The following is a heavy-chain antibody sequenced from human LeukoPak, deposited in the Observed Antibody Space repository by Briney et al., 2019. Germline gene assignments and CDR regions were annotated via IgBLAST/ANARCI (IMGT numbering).Heavy chain of an antibody. CDR2: IIPIFGTA. Sequence: GSSVKVSCKASGGTFSSYAISWVRQAPRQGLEWMGRIIPIFGTANYAQKFQGRVTITTDESTSTAYMELSSLRSEDTAVYYCARDEAYCGGDCHFDYWGQGTLVTVSS. V-gene: IGHV1-69*05. D-gene: IGHD2-21*02. CDR3: ARDEAYCGGDCHFDY. CDR1: GGTFSSYA. J-gene: IGHJ4*02.